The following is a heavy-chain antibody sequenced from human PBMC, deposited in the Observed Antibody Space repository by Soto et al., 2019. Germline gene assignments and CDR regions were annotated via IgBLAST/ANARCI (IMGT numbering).Heavy chain of an antibody. J-gene: IGHJ4*02. CDR1: GFTFSSYS. CDR2: ISSSSYI. Sequence: GGSLRLSCAASGFTFSSYSMNWVRQAPGKGLEWVSSISSSSYIYYADSVKGRFTISRDNAKNSLYLQMNSLRAEDTAVYYCARDSSGYDYAFDYWGQGTLVTVSS. D-gene: IGHD5-12*01. V-gene: IGHV3-21*01. CDR3: ARDSSGYDYAFDY.